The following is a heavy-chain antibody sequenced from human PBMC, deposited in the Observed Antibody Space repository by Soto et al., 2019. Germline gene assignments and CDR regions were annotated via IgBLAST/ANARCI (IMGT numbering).Heavy chain of an antibody. Sequence: QVQLQESGPGLVKPSETLSLTCTLSGESMNSYYWSWIRQPPGKGLEWIGYIYFNGRTTNYNPSLKSRVTLSLDASKNQFSLTLSSVTAADTAVYYCARDFLGARDFWGQGTLVTVSS. J-gene: IGHJ4*02. CDR1: GESMNSYY. D-gene: IGHD3-3*01. V-gene: IGHV4-59*01. CDR2: IYFNGRTT. CDR3: ARDFLGARDF.